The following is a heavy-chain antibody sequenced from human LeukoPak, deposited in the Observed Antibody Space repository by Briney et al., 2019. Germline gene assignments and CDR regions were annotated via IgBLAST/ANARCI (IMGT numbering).Heavy chain of an antibody. Sequence: GGSLRLSCAASGFTFSDYYMSWIRQAPGKGLEWVSYISSSGSTIYYADSVKGRFTISRDNAKNSLYLQMNSLIAEDTAVYYCARDSNYDFWSGPQYGKPHNWFDPWGQGTLVTVSS. J-gene: IGHJ5*02. V-gene: IGHV3-11*04. CDR2: ISSSGSTI. CDR3: ARDSNYDFWSGPQYGKPHNWFDP. D-gene: IGHD3-3*01. CDR1: GFTFSDYY.